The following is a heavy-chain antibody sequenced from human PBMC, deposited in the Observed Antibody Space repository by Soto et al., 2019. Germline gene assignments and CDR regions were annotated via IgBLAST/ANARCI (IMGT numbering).Heavy chain of an antibody. V-gene: IGHV1-3*01. CDR2: INGGTGQT. CDR3: ARGKGMEENYYYYGLDI. Sequence: ASVKVSCTASGDAFSTHAMHWVRHAPGQSLEWMGWINGGTGQTKHSHRFQDRISITRDTSASTAYMELSSLRSEDTAVYYCARGKGMEENYYYYGLDIWGQGTTVTVPS. CDR1: GDAFSTHA. D-gene: IGHD1-1*01. J-gene: IGHJ6*02.